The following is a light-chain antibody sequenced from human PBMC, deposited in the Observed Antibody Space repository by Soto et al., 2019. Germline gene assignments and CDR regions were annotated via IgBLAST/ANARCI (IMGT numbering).Light chain of an antibody. J-gene: IGLJ1*01. CDR2: SNN. V-gene: IGLV1-44*01. Sequence: QSVLTQPPSASGTPGQRVTISCSGSSSNIGSNTVNWYQQLPGTAPKLLIYSNNQRPSGVPDRFSGSKSGTSASLAISGLQSEDEADYYCAAWDDSLWVFGTWTKLTVL. CDR3: AAWDDSLWV. CDR1: SSNIGSNT.